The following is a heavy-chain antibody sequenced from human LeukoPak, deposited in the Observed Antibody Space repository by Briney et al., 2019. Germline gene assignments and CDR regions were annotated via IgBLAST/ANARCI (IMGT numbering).Heavy chain of an antibody. J-gene: IGHJ6*02. D-gene: IGHD2-2*01. CDR2: IKQDGSEK. CDR3: ARSCSSTSCYQRGMDV. CDR1: GFTFSSYW. V-gene: IGHV3-7*01. Sequence: GGSLRLSCAASGFTFSSYWMSWVRQAPGKGLEWVANIKQDGSEKYYVDSVKGRFTISRDNAKNSLYLQMNSLRAEDMAVYYCARSCSSTSCYQRGMDVWGQGTTVTVSS.